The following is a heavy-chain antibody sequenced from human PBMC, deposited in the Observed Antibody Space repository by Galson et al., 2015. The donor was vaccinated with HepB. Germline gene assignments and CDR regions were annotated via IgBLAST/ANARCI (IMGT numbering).Heavy chain of an antibody. CDR1: GYTWNHYG. D-gene: IGHD6-19*01. Sequence: VKVSCKGSGYTWNHYGISWVRQAPGQGLEWMGWISAYNGDTHYAQKFQGRVIMTTDTSTSAAYMEVRSLRSDDTAVYYCARDPSNTSGRYIYFDYWGQGTLGTVSS. CDR3: ARDPSNTSGRYIYFDY. CDR2: ISAYNGDT. J-gene: IGHJ4*02. V-gene: IGHV1-18*01.